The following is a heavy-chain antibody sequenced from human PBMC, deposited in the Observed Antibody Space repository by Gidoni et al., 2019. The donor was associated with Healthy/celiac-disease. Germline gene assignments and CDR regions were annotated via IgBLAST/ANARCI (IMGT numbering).Heavy chain of an antibody. Sequence: MSWVRQAPGKGLEWVGRIKSKTDGGTTDYAAPVKGRLTISRDDSKNTLYLQMNSLKTEDTAVYYCTTVYGYCSSTSCYTEDYWGQGTLVTVSS. CDR3: TTVYGYCSSTSCYTEDY. D-gene: IGHD2-2*02. V-gene: IGHV3-15*01. J-gene: IGHJ4*02. CDR2: IKSKTDGGTT.